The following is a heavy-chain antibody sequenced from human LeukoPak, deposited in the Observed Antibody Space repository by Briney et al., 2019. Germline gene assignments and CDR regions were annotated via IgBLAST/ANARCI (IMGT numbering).Heavy chain of an antibody. Sequence: ASVKVSCKASGYTFSSYGFSWVRQAPGQGLEWMGWINAYNGNTNYAQNLRGRVTTTTDTSTSTAYMELRSLRSDDTAVYYCARRQGTTLNFDYWGQGTLVTVSS. CDR3: ARRQGTTLNFDY. CDR2: INAYNGNT. D-gene: IGHD1-1*01. J-gene: IGHJ4*02. V-gene: IGHV1-18*01. CDR1: GYTFSSYG.